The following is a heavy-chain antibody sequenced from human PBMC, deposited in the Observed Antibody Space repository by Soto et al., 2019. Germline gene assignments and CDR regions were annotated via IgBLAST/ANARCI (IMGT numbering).Heavy chain of an antibody. J-gene: IGHJ6*02. CDR1: GGSVNSGTNY. CDR2: IYYIGST. V-gene: IGHV4-61*01. CDR3: AKGYFPISYYGLDV. D-gene: IGHD1-26*01. Sequence: QVQLQESGPGLVKPSETLSLTCTVSGGSVNSGTNYWSWIRQPPGKGLEWIGYIYYIGSTSYNPSLRSRVTISLDTSENQFSLRLSSVTAADTAVYYCAKGYFPISYYGLDVWGQGTTVTVSS.